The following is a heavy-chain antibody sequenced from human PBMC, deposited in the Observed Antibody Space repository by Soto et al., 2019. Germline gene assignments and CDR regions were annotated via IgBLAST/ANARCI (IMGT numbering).Heavy chain of an antibody. D-gene: IGHD3-22*01. CDR2: ISGSGGST. J-gene: IGHJ4*02. V-gene: IGHV3-23*01. CDR3: AKDPPYDSSGEDY. Sequence: SLRLSCAASGSTFSSYAMSWVRQAPGKGLEWVSAISGSGGSTYYADSVKGRFTVSRDNSKNTLYLQMNSLRAEDTAVYYCAKDPPYDSSGEDYWGQGTLVTVSS. CDR1: GSTFSSYA.